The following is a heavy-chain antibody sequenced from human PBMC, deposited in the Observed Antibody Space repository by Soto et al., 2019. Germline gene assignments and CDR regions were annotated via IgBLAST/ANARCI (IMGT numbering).Heavy chain of an antibody. J-gene: IGHJ5*02. CDR2: ISSSSSYI. D-gene: IGHD2-15*01. CDR3: ARDTRLSP. Sequence: GGSLRLSCAASGFTFSNAWINWVRQAPGKGLEWVSSISSSSSYIYYADSVKGRFTISRDNAKNSLYLQMNSLRAEDTAVYYCARDTRLSPWGQGTLVTVSS. CDR1: GFTFSNAW. V-gene: IGHV3-21*01.